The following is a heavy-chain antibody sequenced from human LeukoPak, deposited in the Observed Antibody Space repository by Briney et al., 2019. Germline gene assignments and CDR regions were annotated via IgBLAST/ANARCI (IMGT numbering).Heavy chain of an antibody. CDR3: ASSIRLDYFDY. Sequence: ASVKVSCKASGYTFTSYYMHWVRQAPGQGLEWMGIINPSGGSTSYAQKFQGRVTMTRDMSTSTVYMELSSLRSEDTAVYYCASSIRLDYFDYWGQGTLVTVSS. V-gene: IGHV1-46*01. J-gene: IGHJ4*02. CDR2: INPSGGST. D-gene: IGHD1-1*01. CDR1: GYTFTSYY.